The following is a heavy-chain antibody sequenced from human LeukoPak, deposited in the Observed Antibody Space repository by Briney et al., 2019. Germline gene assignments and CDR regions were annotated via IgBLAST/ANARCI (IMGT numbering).Heavy chain of an antibody. CDR2: ISYDGSNK. CDR1: GFTFSSYA. D-gene: IGHD6-6*01. J-gene: IGHJ4*02. V-gene: IGHV3-30-3*01. Sequence: GGSLRLSCAAAGFTFSSYAMHWVRQAPGKELEWVAVISYDGSNKYYADSVKGRFTISRDNSKNTLYLQMNSLRAEDTAVYYCARAGTIAARVVGYYFDYWGQGTLVTVSS. CDR3: ARAGTIAARVVGYYFDY.